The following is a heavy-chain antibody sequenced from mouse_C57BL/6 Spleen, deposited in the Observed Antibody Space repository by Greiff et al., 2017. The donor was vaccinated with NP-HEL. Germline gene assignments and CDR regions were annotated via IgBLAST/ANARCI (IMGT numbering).Heavy chain of an antibody. Sequence: QVQLQQPGAELVKPGASVKLSCKASGYTFTSYWMHWVKQRPGQGLEWIGMIHPNSGSTNYNEKFKSKATLTVDKSSSTAYMQLSSLTSEDSAVYYCARDPDGYYLPAWFAYWGQGTLVTVSA. D-gene: IGHD2-3*01. CDR3: ARDPDGYYLPAWFAY. CDR1: GYTFTSYW. CDR2: IHPNSGST. J-gene: IGHJ3*01. V-gene: IGHV1-64*01.